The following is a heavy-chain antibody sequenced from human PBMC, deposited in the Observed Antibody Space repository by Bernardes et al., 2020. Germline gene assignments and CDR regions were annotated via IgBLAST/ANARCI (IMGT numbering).Heavy chain of an antibody. CDR1: GGSISSDH. CDR3: ARGPYYYCMDV. Sequence: SETLSLTCTVSGGSISSDHWSWIRQSPGKGLEWIAYISYSGNSDYNPSLKSRATISVDPSKRHFSLKLSSVTAADTAVYYCARGPYYYCMDVWGQGTTVTVSS. CDR2: ISYSGNS. V-gene: IGHV4-59*01. J-gene: IGHJ6*02.